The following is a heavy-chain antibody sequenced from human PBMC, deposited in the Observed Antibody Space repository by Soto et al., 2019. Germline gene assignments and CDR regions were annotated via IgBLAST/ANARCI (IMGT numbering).Heavy chain of an antibody. Sequence: GGYLRLSCAASGFSVSTNYMAWVRQAPGKGLEWVSVIYSGGSTYYADSVKGRFTISRDNSKNTLHLQMNSLRAEDTAVYYCARGSGSLYYFDFSCRATLVTVS. D-gene: IGHD1-26*01. CDR1: GFSVSTNY. CDR3: ARGSGSLYYFDF. CDR2: IYSGGST. J-gene: IGHJ4*02. V-gene: IGHV3-53*01.